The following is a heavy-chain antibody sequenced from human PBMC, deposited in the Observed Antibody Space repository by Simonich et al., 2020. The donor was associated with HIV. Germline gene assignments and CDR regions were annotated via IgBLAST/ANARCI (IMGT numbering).Heavy chain of an antibody. Sequence: EVQLVESGGGLVQPGGSLRLSCAASGFTFDDYAMHWVRQAPGKGLEWGSRVNSEGRRTSNADSVKGRFTVSRDNAKNSLYLQMNSLKAEDTAVYYCAREYFYYFDYWGQGILVTVSS. J-gene: IGHJ4*02. CDR1: GFTFDDYA. D-gene: IGHD2-8*01. CDR3: AREYFYYFDY. V-gene: IGHV3-74*01. CDR2: VNSEGRRT.